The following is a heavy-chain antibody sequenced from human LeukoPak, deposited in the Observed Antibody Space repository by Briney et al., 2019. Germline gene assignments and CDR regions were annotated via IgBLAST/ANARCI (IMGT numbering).Heavy chain of an antibody. J-gene: IGHJ4*02. CDR2: ISAYNGNT. V-gene: IGHV1-18*01. CDR1: GYTFTSYG. D-gene: IGHD5-12*01. Sequence: GASVKVSCKASGYTFTSYGISWVRQAPGQGLEWMGWISAYNGNTNYAQKLQGRVTMTTDTSTSTAYMELRSLRSDDTAVYYCARGRVATTLITDFDYWGQGTLVTVSS. CDR3: ARGRVATTLITDFDY.